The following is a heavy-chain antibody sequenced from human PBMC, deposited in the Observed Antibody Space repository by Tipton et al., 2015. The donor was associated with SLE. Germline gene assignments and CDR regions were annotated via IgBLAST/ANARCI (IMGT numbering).Heavy chain of an antibody. J-gene: IGHJ6*02. CDR3: AGERSDQSGMDV. Sequence: QVQLVQSGAEVKKPGASVKVSCKASGHTFSSYYINWVRQATGQGLEWMGWMNPKSGNTGYAQKFQGRVTMTSNMSISTAYMEVYSLTSDDTAVYYCAGERSDQSGMDVWGQGTTVTVSS. V-gene: IGHV1-8*01. CDR2: MNPKSGNT. CDR1: GHTFSSYY.